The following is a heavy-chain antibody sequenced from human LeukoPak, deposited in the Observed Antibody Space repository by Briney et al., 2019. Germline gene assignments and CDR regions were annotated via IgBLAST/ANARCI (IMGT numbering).Heavy chain of an antibody. CDR2: IIPIFGTA. Sequence: SVKVSCKASGGTFGSYAISWVRQAPGQGLEWMGRIIPIFGTANYAQKFQGRVTITTDESTSTAYMELSSLRSEDTAVYYCARDPSPLTGEFDYWGQGTLVTVSS. CDR3: ARDPSPLTGEFDY. CDR1: GGTFGSYA. V-gene: IGHV1-69*05. D-gene: IGHD7-27*01. J-gene: IGHJ4*02.